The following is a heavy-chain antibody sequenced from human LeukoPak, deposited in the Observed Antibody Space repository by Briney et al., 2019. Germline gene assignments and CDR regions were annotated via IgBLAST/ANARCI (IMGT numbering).Heavy chain of an antibody. Sequence: ASVKVSCKASGYTFTAYYIHWVRQAPGQGLEWMGWMNPYTGGTNFTKKFHGRITLTRDTSISTAYMQLSSLRSDDTAVYYCAREREGVTMLRGARGYYYYMDVWGKGTTVTISS. CDR3: AREREGVTMLRGARGYYYYMDV. CDR2: MNPYTGGT. V-gene: IGHV1-2*02. CDR1: GYTFTAYY. D-gene: IGHD3-10*01. J-gene: IGHJ6*03.